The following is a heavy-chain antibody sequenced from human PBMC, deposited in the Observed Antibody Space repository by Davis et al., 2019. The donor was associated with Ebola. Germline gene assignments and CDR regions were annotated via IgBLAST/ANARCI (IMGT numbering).Heavy chain of an antibody. J-gene: IGHJ4*02. CDR3: ARERQWLVRVFDY. CDR1: GGTFSSYA. CDR2: IIPIFGTA. V-gene: IGHV1-69*13. D-gene: IGHD6-19*01. Sequence: SVKVSCKASGGTFSSYAISWVRQAPGQGLEWMGGIIPIFGTANYAQKFQGRVTITADESTSTAYMELSSLTIDDTAVYYCARERQWLVRVFDYWGQGTLVTVSS.